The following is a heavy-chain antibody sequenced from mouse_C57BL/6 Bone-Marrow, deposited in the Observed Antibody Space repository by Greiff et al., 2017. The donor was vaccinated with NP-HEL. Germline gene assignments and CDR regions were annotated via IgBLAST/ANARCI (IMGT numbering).Heavy chain of an antibody. CDR1: GYTFTSYW. V-gene: IGHV1-64*01. J-gene: IGHJ2*01. D-gene: IGHD1-1*01. CDR2: IHPNSGST. CDR3: ARAGFITTVVGNY. Sequence: QVQLQQSGAELVKPGASVKLSCKASGYTFTSYWMHWVKQRPGQGLEWIGMIHPNSGSTNYNEKFKSKATLTVDKSSSTAYMQLSSLTSEDSAVYYCARAGFITTVVGNYWGQGTTLTVSS.